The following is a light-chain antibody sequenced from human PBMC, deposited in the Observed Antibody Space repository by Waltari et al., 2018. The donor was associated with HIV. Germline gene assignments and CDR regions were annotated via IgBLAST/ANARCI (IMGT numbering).Light chain of an antibody. J-gene: IGLJ2*01. CDR3: MLFFRSSYL. CDR2: SSI. CDR1: HGPVNLGPY. Sequence: QAVVTQEPSVTVSPGGTVILNCTSAHGPVNLGPYANWFQQRPGQAPRPLIYSSIRRHSLTPERFSASLVDDRAALILSPVWPEDEAVYYCMLFFRSSYLFGGGTKLTVL. V-gene: IGLV7-43*01.